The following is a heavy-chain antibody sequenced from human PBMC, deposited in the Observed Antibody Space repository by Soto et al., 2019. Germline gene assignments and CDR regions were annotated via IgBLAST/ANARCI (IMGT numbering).Heavy chain of an antibody. V-gene: IGHV4-39*01. CDR2: IYYSGST. Sequence: SETLSLTCTVSGGSISSSSYYWGWIRQPPGKGLEWIGSIYYSGSTYYNPSLKSRVTISVDTSKNQFSLKLSSVTAADTAVYYCASHPDGYSGYDRPGYYYYMDVWGKGTTVTVSS. CDR3: ASHPDGYSGYDRPGYYYYMDV. J-gene: IGHJ6*03. CDR1: GGSISSSSYY. D-gene: IGHD5-12*01.